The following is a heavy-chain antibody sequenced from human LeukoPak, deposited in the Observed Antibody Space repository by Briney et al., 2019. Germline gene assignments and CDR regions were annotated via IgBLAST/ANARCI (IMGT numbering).Heavy chain of an antibody. CDR1: GGSISSYY. CDR3: ARASWLRPPYYFDY. CDR2: IYYSGST. D-gene: IGHD5-12*01. V-gene: IGHV4-59*01. J-gene: IGHJ4*02. Sequence: SETLSLTCTVSGGSISSYYWSWIRQPPGKGLEWIGYIYYSGSTNYNPSLKSRVTISVDTSKNQFSLKLSSVTAADTAVYYCARASWLRPPYYFDYWGQGTLVTVSS.